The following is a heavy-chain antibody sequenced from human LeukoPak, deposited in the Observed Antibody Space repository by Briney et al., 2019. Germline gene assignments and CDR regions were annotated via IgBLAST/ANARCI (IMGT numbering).Heavy chain of an antibody. CDR2: ISGSGGST. V-gene: IGHV3-23*01. CDR3: AKDQRITIFGVVRPSGFDY. CDR1: GFTFSSYA. D-gene: IGHD3-3*01. Sequence: GGSLRLSRAASGFTFSSYAMSWVRQAPGKGLEWVSAISGSGGSTYYADSVKGRFTISRDNSKNTLYLQMNSLRTEDTAVYYCAKDQRITIFGVVRPSGFDYWGQGTLVTVSS. J-gene: IGHJ4*02.